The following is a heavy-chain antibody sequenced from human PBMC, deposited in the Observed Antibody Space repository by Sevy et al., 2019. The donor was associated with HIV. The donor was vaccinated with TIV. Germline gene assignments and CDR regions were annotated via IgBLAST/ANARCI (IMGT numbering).Heavy chain of an antibody. J-gene: IGHJ5*02. CDR1: GYTFRHYW. CDR3: ARDAGIYGPPWWFDP. V-gene: IGHV1-2*02. CDR2: INPNNGDT. Sequence: ASVKVSCQASGYTFRHYWIHWMRQAPGQGPEWMGWINPNNGDTLYAQTFQGRVTMTREISISAAYMELNWLSSDDTAVYYCARDAGIYGPPWWFDPWGQGTLVTVSS. D-gene: IGHD3-10*01.